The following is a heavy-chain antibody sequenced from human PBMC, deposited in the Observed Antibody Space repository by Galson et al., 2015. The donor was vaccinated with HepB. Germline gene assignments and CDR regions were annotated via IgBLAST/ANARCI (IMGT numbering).Heavy chain of an antibody. CDR2: INPDNGQA. Sequence: SVKVSCKASGYVFTDYAIYWLRQAPGQSPEWMGYINPDNGQAKYSQKFQARVTITRDTSASTAYMEVSGLRPEDTALYYCAISHGRHSAWDYWGQGALVTVSS. CDR3: AISHGRHSAWDY. CDR1: GYVFTDYA. D-gene: IGHD4-23*01. V-gene: IGHV1-3*01. J-gene: IGHJ4*02.